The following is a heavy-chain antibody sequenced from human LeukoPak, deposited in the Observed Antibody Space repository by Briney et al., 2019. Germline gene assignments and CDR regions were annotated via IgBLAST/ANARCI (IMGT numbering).Heavy chain of an antibody. CDR2: INHSGST. Sequence: PSETLSLTCDVYGGSFSGYYWSWIRQPPGKGLEWIGEINHSGSTNYNPSLKSRVTISVDTSKNQFSLKLSSVTAADTAVYYCARSRYYYGSGSYNFDYWGQGTLVTVSS. D-gene: IGHD3-10*01. CDR1: GGSFSGYY. V-gene: IGHV4-34*01. CDR3: ARSRYYYGSGSYNFDY. J-gene: IGHJ4*02.